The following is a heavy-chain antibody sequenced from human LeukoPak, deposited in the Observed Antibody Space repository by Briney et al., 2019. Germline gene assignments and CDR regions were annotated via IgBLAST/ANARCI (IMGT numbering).Heavy chain of an antibody. D-gene: IGHD5-18*01. V-gene: IGHV1-69*06. CDR2: IIPIFGTA. J-gene: IGHJ4*02. Sequence: GASVKVSCKASGGTFSSYAISWVRQAPGQGLEWMGGIIPIFGTANYAQKFQGRVMITADKSTSTAYMELSSLRSEDTAVYYCAREIGPRQLHLWGSAFDYWGQGTLVTVSS. CDR1: GGTFSSYA. CDR3: AREIGPRQLHLWGSAFDY.